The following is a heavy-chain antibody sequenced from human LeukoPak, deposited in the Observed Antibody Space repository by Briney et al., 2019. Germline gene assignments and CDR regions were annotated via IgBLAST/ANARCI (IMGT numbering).Heavy chain of an antibody. Sequence: ASVKVSCKAFGYTFTGYYLHWVRQAPGQGLEWMGWINPHSGGTNYAQKFQGRVTMTRDTSISTAYMELSRLRSDDTAVYYCVRDRTKYCSSTSCPLDYWGQGTLVTVSS. J-gene: IGHJ4*02. CDR2: INPHSGGT. CDR3: VRDRTKYCSSTSCPLDY. CDR1: GYTFTGYY. V-gene: IGHV1-2*02. D-gene: IGHD2-2*01.